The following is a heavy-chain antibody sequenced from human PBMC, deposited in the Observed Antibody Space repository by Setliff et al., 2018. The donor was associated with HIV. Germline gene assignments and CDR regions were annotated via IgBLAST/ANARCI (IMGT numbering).Heavy chain of an antibody. D-gene: IGHD2-21*02. CDR1: GGSMSTYY. CDR2: VYASGNT. Sequence: SETLSLTCSVSGGSMSTYYWSWIRPPAGKRLEWIGRVYASGNTNYNPSLKGRVTISEDPSKNQFSLKLTSVTAADTAMYYCATLDPSGGNFLAYWGQGTLVTVSS. CDR3: ATLDPSGGNFLAY. V-gene: IGHV4-4*07. J-gene: IGHJ4*02.